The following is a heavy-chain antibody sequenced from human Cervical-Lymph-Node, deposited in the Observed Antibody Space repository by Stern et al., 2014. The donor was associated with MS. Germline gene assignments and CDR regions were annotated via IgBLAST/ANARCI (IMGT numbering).Heavy chain of an antibody. J-gene: IGHJ4*02. CDR3: TTFIATAGAFNY. D-gene: IGHD6-25*01. V-gene: IGHV1-18*01. CDR1: GHTTTSYG. CDR2: ISAHNGQP. Sequence: VQLVESGAEVKKPGASIKVSCKASGHTTTSYGFSWVRQAPGQGLEWMGWISAHNGQPNYKPKLQGRVTMTTDTLTSAGNLKLRSLRSDDTAVYYFTTFIATAGAFNYWGQGTLVTVS.